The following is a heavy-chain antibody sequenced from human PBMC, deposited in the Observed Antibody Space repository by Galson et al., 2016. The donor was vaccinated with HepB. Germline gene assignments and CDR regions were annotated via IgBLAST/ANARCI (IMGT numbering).Heavy chain of an antibody. CDR1: GYSISRTNW. V-gene: IGHV4-4*02. J-gene: IGHJ5*02. D-gene: IGHD3-3*01. CDR2: VYHNGAT. Sequence: TCVVSGYSISRTNWWSWVRQPAGKGLEWIGEVYHNGATNYNPSLKSRVTMSVDKSSNQFSLKLTSVTAADTAVYYCARGNSIFGVLLREKRHWFDPWGQGTLVTVSS. CDR3: ARGNSIFGVLLREKRHWFDP.